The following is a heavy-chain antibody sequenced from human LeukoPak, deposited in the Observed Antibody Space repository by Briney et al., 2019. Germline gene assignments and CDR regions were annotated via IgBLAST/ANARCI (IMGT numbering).Heavy chain of an antibody. J-gene: IGHJ5*02. CDR2: ISAIDSTT. Sequence: GGSLRLSCAASGFTFSNYELNWVRQAPGKGLEWVSYISAIDSTTYYADSVKGGFTISRDNAKNSLYLQMNSLRVEDTAVYHCARGLASSNWPHWFDPWGQGTLVSVSS. CDR3: ARGLASSNWPHWFDP. CDR1: GFTFSNYE. V-gene: IGHV3-48*03. D-gene: IGHD6-13*01.